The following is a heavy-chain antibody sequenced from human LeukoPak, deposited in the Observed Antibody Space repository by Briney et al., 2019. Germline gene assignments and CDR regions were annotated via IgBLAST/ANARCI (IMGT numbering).Heavy chain of an antibody. J-gene: IGHJ6*02. CDR3: AKDISIGGFADGYFYGMDA. V-gene: IGHV3-9*01. D-gene: IGHD4-23*01. CDR2: ISWNGAIM. CDR1: GFKFDDYG. Sequence: PGGSLRLSCATSGFKFDDYGMHWVWQAPRKGLEWVSGISWNGAIMVYADSVKGRFTISRDNAKYSLYLQMNSLRAEDTALYYCAKDISIGGFADGYFYGMDAWGQGTTVTVSS.